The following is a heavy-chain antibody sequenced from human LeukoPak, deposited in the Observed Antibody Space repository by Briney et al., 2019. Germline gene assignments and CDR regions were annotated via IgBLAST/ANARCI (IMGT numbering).Heavy chain of an antibody. CDR1: GFTFDDYG. J-gene: IGHJ6*03. CDR2: ISSSSSAI. V-gene: IGHV3-48*01. Sequence: GGSLRLSCAASGFTFDDYGMNWVRQAPGKGLEWVSYISSSSSAIYYADSVKGRFTISRDNAKSSLYLQLISLRAEDTTVYYCARDQQLPSSTYYFYMDVWGKGTTVTVSS. D-gene: IGHD6-13*01. CDR3: ARDQQLPSSTYYFYMDV.